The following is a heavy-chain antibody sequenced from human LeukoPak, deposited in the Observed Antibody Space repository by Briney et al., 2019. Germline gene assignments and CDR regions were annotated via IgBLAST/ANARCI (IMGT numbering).Heavy chain of an antibody. J-gene: IGHJ4*02. V-gene: IGHV3-30*18. CDR1: GFTFSSYG. CDR3: AKDLTTGTLSFDY. CDR2: ISYDGSNK. D-gene: IGHD1-1*01. Sequence: PGRSLRLSCAASGFTFSSYGMHWVRQAPGKGLEWVAVISYDGSNKNYAESVRGRFTISRDNSKNTLYLQMNSLRAEDTAVYHCAKDLTTGTLSFDYWGQGTLVTVSS.